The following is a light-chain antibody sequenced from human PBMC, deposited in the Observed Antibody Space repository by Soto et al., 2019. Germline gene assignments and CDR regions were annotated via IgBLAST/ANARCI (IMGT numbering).Light chain of an antibody. J-gene: IGKJ5*01. CDR1: QTVSSY. Sequence: EIVLTQSPATLSFSPGERATLSCRASQTVSSYLLWYQQKRGQAPRLLIYDASNRATGIPARFSGSGSGTDFTLTISSLESEYFAVYYCQQRANWPLTFGGGTRLEIK. CDR2: DAS. CDR3: QQRANWPLT. V-gene: IGKV3-11*01.